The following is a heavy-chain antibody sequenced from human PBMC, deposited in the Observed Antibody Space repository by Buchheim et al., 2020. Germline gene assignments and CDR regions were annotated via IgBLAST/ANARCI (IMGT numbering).Heavy chain of an antibody. CDR3: ARGGSSIASRPYYYYGLDV. CDR1: RFTFSNYW. Sequence: EVQLVESGGGLVQRGGSLRLSCAASRFTFSNYWMSWVRQAPGKGLEWVANIKQDGSEKYYVDSVKGRFTISRDNAQKSLYLQMSSLRAEDTAVYYCARGGSSIASRPYYYYGLDVWGQGTT. V-gene: IGHV3-7*03. J-gene: IGHJ6*02. D-gene: IGHD6-6*01. CDR2: IKQDGSEK.